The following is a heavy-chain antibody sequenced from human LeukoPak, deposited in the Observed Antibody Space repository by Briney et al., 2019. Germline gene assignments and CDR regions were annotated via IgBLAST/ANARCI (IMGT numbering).Heavy chain of an antibody. CDR2: IIPIFGTA. D-gene: IGHD6-19*01. CDR3: ASTLLAVAGTGWFDP. V-gene: IGHV1-69*13. J-gene: IGHJ5*02. Sequence: VASVKVSCKASGGTFSSYAISWVRQAPGQGLEWMGGIIPIFGTANYAQKFQGRVTITADESTSTAYMELSSLRSEDTAVYYCASTLLAVAGTGWFDPWGQGTLVTVSS. CDR1: GGTFSSYA.